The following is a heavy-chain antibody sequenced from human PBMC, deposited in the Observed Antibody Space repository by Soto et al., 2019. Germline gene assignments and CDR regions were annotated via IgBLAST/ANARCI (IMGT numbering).Heavy chain of an antibody. Sequence: SETLSLTCTVSGGSISSGGYYWSWIRQHPGKGLEWIGYIYYSGSTYYNPSLKSRVTISVDTSKNQFSLKLSSVTAADTAVYYCARYSSSSDAFDIWGQGTMVT. V-gene: IGHV4-31*03. CDR2: IYYSGST. CDR1: GGSISSGGYY. J-gene: IGHJ3*02. CDR3: ARYSSSSDAFDI. D-gene: IGHD6-6*01.